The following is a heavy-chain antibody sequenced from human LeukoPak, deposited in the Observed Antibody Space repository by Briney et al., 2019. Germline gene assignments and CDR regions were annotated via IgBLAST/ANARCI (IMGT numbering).Heavy chain of an antibody. J-gene: IGHJ3*02. CDR2: IYPGDSDP. Sequence: GESLKISFKGSGYTFTTYRIGWVRQMPGKGLEWRGIIYPGDSDPRYNTSVQGQVSISADKSISTAYLQWSSLKASDTAMYYCARLGSSTWKDAFDIWGQGTMVTVSS. D-gene: IGHD6-13*01. CDR1: GYTFTTYR. CDR3: ARLGSSTWKDAFDI. V-gene: IGHV5-51*01.